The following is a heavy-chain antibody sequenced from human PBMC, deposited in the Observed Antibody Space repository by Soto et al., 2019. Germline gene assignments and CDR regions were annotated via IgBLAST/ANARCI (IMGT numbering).Heavy chain of an antibody. CDR1: GGSFSGYY. CDR2: INHSGST. CDR3: ARGKSSSSSGWFDP. Sequence: SETLSLTCAVYGGSFSGYYWSWIRQPPGKGLEWIGEINHSGSTNYNPSLKSRVTISVDTSKNQFSLKLSSVTAADTAVYYCARGKSSSSSGWFDPWGQGTLVTVSS. J-gene: IGHJ5*02. D-gene: IGHD6-6*01. V-gene: IGHV4-34*01.